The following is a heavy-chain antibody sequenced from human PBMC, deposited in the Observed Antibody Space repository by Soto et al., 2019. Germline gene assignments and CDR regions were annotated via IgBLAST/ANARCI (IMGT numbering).Heavy chain of an antibody. V-gene: IGHV4-59*01. CDR2: IYYSGST. J-gene: IGHJ4*02. CDR1: GGSISSYY. CDR3: ARGSLYYYDSSGYFDY. Sequence: SETLSLTCTVSGGSISSYYWSWIRQPPGKGLEWIGYIYYSGSTNYNPSLKSRVTISVDTSKNQVSLKLSSVTAADTAVYYCARGSLYYYDSSGYFDYWGQGSLVTVSS. D-gene: IGHD3-22*01.